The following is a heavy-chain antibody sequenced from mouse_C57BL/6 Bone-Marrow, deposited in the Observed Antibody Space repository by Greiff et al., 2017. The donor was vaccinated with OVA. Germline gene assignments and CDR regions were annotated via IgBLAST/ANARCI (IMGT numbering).Heavy chain of an antibody. V-gene: IGHV6-6*01. CDR2: ISNKANNHAT. Sequence: EVKVEESGGGLVQPGGSMKLSCAASGFTFSDAWMDWVRQSPEKGLEWVAEISNKANNHATYYAESVKGRFTISRDDSKSSVYLQMNSLRAEDTGIYYSKVTTVVATHWYFDVWGTGTTVTVSS. J-gene: IGHJ1*03. CDR3: KVTTVVATHWYFDV. D-gene: IGHD1-1*01. CDR1: GFTFSDAW.